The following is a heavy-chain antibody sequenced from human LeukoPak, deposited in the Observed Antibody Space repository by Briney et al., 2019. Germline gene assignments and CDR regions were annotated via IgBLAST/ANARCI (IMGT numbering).Heavy chain of an antibody. D-gene: IGHD3-3*01. CDR2: SIPTFGTA. CDR1: GGTFSSYA. Sequence: VASVKVSCKASGGTFSSYAISWVRQAPGQGLEWMGGSIPTFGTANYAQKFQGRVTITADESTSTAYMELSSLRSADTAVYYCARTPRGDYDFWSGYYQNYYYYYMDVRGKGTTVTVSS. CDR3: ARTPRGDYDFWSGYYQNYYYYYMDV. V-gene: IGHV1-69*13. J-gene: IGHJ6*03.